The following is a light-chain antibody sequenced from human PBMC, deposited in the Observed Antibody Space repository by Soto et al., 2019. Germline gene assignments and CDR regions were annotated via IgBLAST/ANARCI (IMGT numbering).Light chain of an antibody. Sequence: QSVLTQPPSVSAAPGQKVTISCFGSSSNIGNNYVSWYQQLPATAPKLLIYDNNKRPSGIPDRFSGSKSGTSATLGITGLQTGDEADYYCGTWDSSLSANWVFGGGTKLTVL. CDR1: SSNIGNNY. CDR3: GTWDSSLSANWV. CDR2: DNN. J-gene: IGLJ3*02. V-gene: IGLV1-51*01.